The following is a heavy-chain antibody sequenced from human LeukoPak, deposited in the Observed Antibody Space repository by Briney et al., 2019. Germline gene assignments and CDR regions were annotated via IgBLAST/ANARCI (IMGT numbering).Heavy chain of an antibody. D-gene: IGHD5-18*01. CDR1: VFTFSSYS. Sequence: PGGSLRLSCAASVFTFSSYSMHWVRQAPGKGLEWVAVISYDGSNKYYADFVEGRFTISRDNSKNTLYLQMNSLRAEDTAVYYCARDDEKGYTAMVNVVGYWGQGTLVTVSS. CDR3: ARDDEKGYTAMVNVVGY. CDR2: ISYDGSNK. J-gene: IGHJ4*02. V-gene: IGHV3-30*04.